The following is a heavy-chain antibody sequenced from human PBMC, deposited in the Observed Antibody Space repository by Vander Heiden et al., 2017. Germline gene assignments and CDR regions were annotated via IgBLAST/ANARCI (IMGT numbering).Heavy chain of an antibody. V-gene: IGHV1-69*01. CDR2: IIPIFGTA. D-gene: IGHD3-10*01. Sequence: QVQLVQSGAQVKKPGSSVKVPCEASGGTFGRYAISWVGQAPGQGLEWMGGIIPIFGTANYAQKFQGRVTITADESTSTAYMELSSLRSEDTAVYYCAIPVGVRKYYGMDVWGQGTTVTVSS. CDR3: AIPVGVRKYYGMDV. J-gene: IGHJ6*02. CDR1: GGTFGRYA.